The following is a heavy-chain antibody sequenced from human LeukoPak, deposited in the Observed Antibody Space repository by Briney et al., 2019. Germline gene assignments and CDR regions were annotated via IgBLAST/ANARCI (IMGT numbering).Heavy chain of an antibody. J-gene: IGHJ4*02. V-gene: IGHV3-30*04. Sequence: GGSLRLSCAASGFTFSSFAIHWVRQAPGKGLEWVAVMSHDGGKEYYADSVKGRFTISRDNSKSTLSLELNSLRAEDTAVYYCAFRSTRLDILTGFDYRGQGTLVTVSS. CDR1: GFTFSSFA. CDR2: MSHDGGKE. D-gene: IGHD3-9*01. CDR3: AFRSTRLDILTGFDY.